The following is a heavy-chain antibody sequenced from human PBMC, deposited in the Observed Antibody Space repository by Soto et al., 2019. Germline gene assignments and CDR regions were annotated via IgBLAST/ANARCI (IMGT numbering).Heavy chain of an antibody. CDR3: AGDFLEYGGYYYGMDV. V-gene: IGHV3-30-3*01. D-gene: IGHD6-6*01. CDR2: ISFDGLNK. J-gene: IGHJ6*02. CDR1: GFTFSSYA. Sequence: QRGGSLRLSCAASGFTFSSYAMHWVRQAPGQGLEWVALISFDGLNKYYADSVQGRFTISRDRSKNTLYLQMISLRAEDTAVYYCAGDFLEYGGYYYGMDVWGQGTTVTVSS.